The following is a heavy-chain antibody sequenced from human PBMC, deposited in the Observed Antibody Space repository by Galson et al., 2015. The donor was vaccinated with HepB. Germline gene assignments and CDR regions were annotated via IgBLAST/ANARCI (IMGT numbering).Heavy chain of an antibody. CDR1: GISISSGGFY. V-gene: IGHV4-31*03. CDR2: TYYSGTT. CDR3: ARERENQFYYGSGSNYPFLDF. Sequence: TLSLTCTVSGISISSGGFYWNWIRQPAGKGLEWIGYTYYSGTTYYNPSLKSRVTISLDRSKNQFSLRLSSVTAADTAVYYCARERENQFYYGSGSNYPFLDFWGQGILVTVSS. J-gene: IGHJ4*02. D-gene: IGHD3-10*01.